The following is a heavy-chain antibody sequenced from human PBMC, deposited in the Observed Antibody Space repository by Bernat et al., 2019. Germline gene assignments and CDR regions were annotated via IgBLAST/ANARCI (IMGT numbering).Heavy chain of an antibody. J-gene: IGHJ4*02. D-gene: IGHD4-17*01. CDR2: IYWDDDK. Sequence: QITLKESGPTLVKPTQTLTLTCTFSGFSLSTSGVGVGWIRQPPGKALEWLALIYWDDDKRYSPSLKSRLTITKDTSKNRVVLTMTNMDPVDTATDYCALVTPGTTGFDYWGQGTLVTVSS. CDR1: GFSLSTSGVG. CDR3: ALVTPGTTGFDY. V-gene: IGHV2-5*02.